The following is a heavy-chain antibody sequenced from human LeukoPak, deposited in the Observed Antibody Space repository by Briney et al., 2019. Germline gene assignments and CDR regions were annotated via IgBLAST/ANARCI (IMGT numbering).Heavy chain of an antibody. J-gene: IGHJ4*02. D-gene: IGHD2-8*02. CDR3: AKVSCTGGTCSSFDY. CDR1: GFTFSSFV. CDR2: ISGSGVYR. Sequence: GGSLRLSCAASGFTFSSFVMSWVRQAPGKGLEWVSSISGSGVYRYYTDSVKGRLTISRDNSKNTLYVQMNSLRAEDTAVYYCAKVSCTGGTCSSFDYWGQGTLATVSS. V-gene: IGHV3-23*01.